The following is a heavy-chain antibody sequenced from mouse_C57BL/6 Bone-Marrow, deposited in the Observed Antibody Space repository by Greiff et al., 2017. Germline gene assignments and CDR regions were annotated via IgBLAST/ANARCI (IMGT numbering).Heavy chain of an antibody. CDR1: GYTFTSYW. Sequence: VQLQQPGAELVKPGASVKLSCKASGYTFTSYWMQWVKQRPGQGLEWIGEIDPSDSYTNYNQKFKGKATLTVDTSSSTAYMQLSSLTSEDSAVYYCARWSNYDYWGQGTTLTVSS. CDR3: ARWSNYDY. V-gene: IGHV1-50*01. J-gene: IGHJ2*01. CDR2: IDPSDSYT. D-gene: IGHD2-5*01.